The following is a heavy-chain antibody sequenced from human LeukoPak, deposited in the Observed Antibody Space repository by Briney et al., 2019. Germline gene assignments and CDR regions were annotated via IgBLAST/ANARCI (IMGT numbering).Heavy chain of an antibody. CDR3: ARAYCGGDCYSPAVDY. CDR1: GYSFTSYW. CDR2: IYPGDSDT. J-gene: IGHJ4*02. Sequence: GESLKISCMGSGYSFTSYWIGWVRQMPGKGLEWMGIIYPGDSDTRYSPSFQGQVTISADKSISTAYLQWSSLKASDTAMYYCARAYCGGDCYSPAVDYWGQGTLVTVSS. V-gene: IGHV5-51*01. D-gene: IGHD2-21*02.